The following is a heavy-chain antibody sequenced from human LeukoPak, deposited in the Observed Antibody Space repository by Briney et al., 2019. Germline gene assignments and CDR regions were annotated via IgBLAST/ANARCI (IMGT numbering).Heavy chain of an antibody. CDR3: ARVYYATSGPNDAFDI. CDR1: GFTFSSYT. V-gene: IGHV3-21*01. Sequence: GGSLRLSCAASGFTFSSYTMNWVRQAPGKGLEWVSSISSSSSYIYYADSVKGRFTISRDNAKNSLDLQMNSLGAEDTAVYYCARVYYATSGPNDAFDIWGQGTMVTVSS. CDR2: ISSSSSYI. D-gene: IGHD3-22*01. J-gene: IGHJ3*02.